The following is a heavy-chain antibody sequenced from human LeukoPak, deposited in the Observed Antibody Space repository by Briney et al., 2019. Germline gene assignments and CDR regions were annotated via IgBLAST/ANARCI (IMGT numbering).Heavy chain of an antibody. Sequence: SETLSLTCTVSGYSISSGYYWGWIRQPPGKGLEWIGSIYHSGSTYYNPSLKSRVTISVDTSKNQFSLKLSSVTAADTAVYYCARSYSSIYYYYGMDVWGQGTTVTVSS. CDR1: GYSISSGYY. CDR3: ARSYSSIYYYYGMDV. CDR2: IYHSGST. D-gene: IGHD6-13*01. V-gene: IGHV4-38-2*02. J-gene: IGHJ6*02.